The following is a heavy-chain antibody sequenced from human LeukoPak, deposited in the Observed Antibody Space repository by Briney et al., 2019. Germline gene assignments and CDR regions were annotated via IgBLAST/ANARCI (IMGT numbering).Heavy chain of an antibody. CDR2: IYDSGTT. Sequence: SQTLSPTCTVSGGSISSSSYYSGWIRQPPGKGLEWIGSIYDSGTTYHNPSLKRRVTISVATSKTQCSLKLSSVTAADTAVYYCARRGYSSQFDPWGQGTLVTVSS. D-gene: IGHD6-13*01. CDR1: GGSISSSSYY. CDR3: ARRGYSSQFDP. J-gene: IGHJ5*02. V-gene: IGHV4-39*01.